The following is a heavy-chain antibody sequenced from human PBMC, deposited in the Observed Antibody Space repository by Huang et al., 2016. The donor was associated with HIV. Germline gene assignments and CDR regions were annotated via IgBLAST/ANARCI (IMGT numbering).Heavy chain of an antibody. CDR3: ARDPKYHRIGYYRQRRGIDI. Sequence: QIQLMQSGPELKQPGASVKVSCKASGYTFTSYGITWVRQAPGQGPEGMGWIGTSSSATEYAPKFQGRVTLTTDTSTTIAYMELRSLRSDDTAKYYCARDPKYHRIGYYRQRRGIDIWGQGTMVIVSS. CDR2: IGTSSSAT. CDR1: GYTFTSYG. V-gene: IGHV1-18*01. J-gene: IGHJ3*02. D-gene: IGHD3-22*01.